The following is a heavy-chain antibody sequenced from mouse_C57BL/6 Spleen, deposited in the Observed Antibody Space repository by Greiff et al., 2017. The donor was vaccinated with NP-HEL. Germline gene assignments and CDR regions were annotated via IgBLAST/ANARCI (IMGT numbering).Heavy chain of an antibody. J-gene: IGHJ2*01. Sequence: EVKLVESGEGLVKPGGSLKLSCAASGFTFSSYAMSWVRQTPEKRLEWVAYISSGGDYIYYADTVKGRFTISRDNARNTLYLQMSSLKSEDTAMYYCTREGVVGGYYFDYWGQGTTLTVSS. V-gene: IGHV5-9-1*02. D-gene: IGHD1-1*01. CDR3: TREGVVGGYYFDY. CDR1: GFTFSSYA. CDR2: ISSGGDYI.